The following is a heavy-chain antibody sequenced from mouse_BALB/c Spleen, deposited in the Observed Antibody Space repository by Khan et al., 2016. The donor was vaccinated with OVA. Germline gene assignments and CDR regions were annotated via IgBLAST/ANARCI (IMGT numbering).Heavy chain of an antibody. D-gene: IGHD2-3*01. CDR2: ISSGSNTI. V-gene: IGHV5-17*02. Sequence: EVELVESGGGLVQTGGSRKLSCAASGFTFSGFGMHWVRQAPEKGLEWVAYISSGSNTIYYADTVKGRFTIFRDNPKNTLFLQMTSLRSEDTAMYYCARTGYYYFDYWGQGTTLTVSS. CDR3: ARTGYYYFDY. J-gene: IGHJ2*01. CDR1: GFTFSGFG.